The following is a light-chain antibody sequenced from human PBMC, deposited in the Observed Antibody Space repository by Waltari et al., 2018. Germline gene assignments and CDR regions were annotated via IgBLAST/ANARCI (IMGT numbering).Light chain of an antibody. CDR1: QSVNTW. Sequence: DIQMTQFPSTLSASIGDRVTITCRASQSVNTWLAWYQQKPGKAPNLLIYKASNLESGVPSRFSGSGSGTEFTHTINSLQPDDFATYYCQQYNYYPWTFGQGTKVEI. CDR3: QQYNYYPWT. V-gene: IGKV1-5*03. CDR2: KAS. J-gene: IGKJ1*01.